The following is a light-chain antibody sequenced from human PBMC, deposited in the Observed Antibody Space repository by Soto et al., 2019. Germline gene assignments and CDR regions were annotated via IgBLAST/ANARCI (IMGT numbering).Light chain of an antibody. Sequence: DLQMTQSPSSLSASVGDRVTITCRASQSISSYLNWYQQKPGKAPKLLIYAASSLQSGVPSRFSGSGSGTDFTLIISSLQPEDFATYYCQQSYSTPLFTFGPGTKADIK. CDR1: QSISSY. CDR2: AAS. J-gene: IGKJ3*01. CDR3: QQSYSTPLFT. V-gene: IGKV1-39*01.